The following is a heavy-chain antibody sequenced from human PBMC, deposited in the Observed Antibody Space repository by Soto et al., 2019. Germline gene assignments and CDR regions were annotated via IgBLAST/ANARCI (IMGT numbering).Heavy chain of an antibody. CDR1: GGTFSSYT. D-gene: IGHD1-26*01. CDR3: ARFPLGGRAPKKWGWFAP. V-gene: IGHV1-69*02. Sequence: ASVKVSCKASGGTFSSYTISCVRQAPGQGLEWMGRIIPILGIANYAQKFQGRVTITADKSTSTAYMELSSLRSEDTAVYYCARFPLGGRAPKKWGWFAPWGKGTLVPVSS. J-gene: IGHJ5*02. CDR2: IIPILGIA.